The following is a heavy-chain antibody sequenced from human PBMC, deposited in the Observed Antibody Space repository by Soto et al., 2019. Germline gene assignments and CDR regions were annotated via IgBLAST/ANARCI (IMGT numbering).Heavy chain of an antibody. CDR1: GYSFTSYW. J-gene: IGHJ6*02. CDR2: IYPGDSDT. CDR3: ARFGAAGSYYYGMDV. V-gene: IGHV5-51*01. Sequence: GESLKISCKGSGYSFTSYWIGWVRQMPGKGLEWMGIIYPGDSDTRYSPSFQGQVTISADKSISTAYLQWSSLKASDTAMYYCARFGAAGSYYYGMDVWGQGTTVTVSS. D-gene: IGHD6-13*01.